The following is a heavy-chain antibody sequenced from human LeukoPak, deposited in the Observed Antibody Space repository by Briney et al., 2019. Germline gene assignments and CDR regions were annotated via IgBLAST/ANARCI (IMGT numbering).Heavy chain of an antibody. CDR3: ARGFPLMYYDILTGPPSGDY. CDR1: GYTFTSYY. CDR2: INPSGGST. Sequence: ASVKVSCKASGYTFTSYYMHWVRQAPGQGLEWMGIINPSGGSTSCAQKFQGRVTMTRDTSTSTVYMELSSLRSEDTAVYYCARGFPLMYYDILTGPPSGDYWGQGTLVTVSS. J-gene: IGHJ4*02. D-gene: IGHD3-9*01. V-gene: IGHV1-46*01.